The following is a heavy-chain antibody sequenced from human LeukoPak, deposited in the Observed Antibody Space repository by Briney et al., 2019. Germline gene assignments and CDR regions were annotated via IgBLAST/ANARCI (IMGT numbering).Heavy chain of an antibody. V-gene: IGHV1-18*01. CDR3: AREAQHYDFWSGYQTVYNWFDP. Sequence: ASVKVSCKASGYTFTSYGISWVRQAPGQGLEWMGWISAYNGNTNYAQKLQGRVTMTTDTSTSTAYMEPRSLRSDDTAVYYCAREAQHYDFWSGYQTVYNWFDPWGQGTLVTVSS. CDR1: GYTFTSYG. D-gene: IGHD3-3*01. CDR2: ISAYNGNT. J-gene: IGHJ5*02.